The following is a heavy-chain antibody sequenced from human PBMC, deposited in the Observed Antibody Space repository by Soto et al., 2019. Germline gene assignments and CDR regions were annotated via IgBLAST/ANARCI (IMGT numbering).Heavy chain of an antibody. D-gene: IGHD2-21*02. Sequence: PSETLPLTCTVSGGSISSGDYYWSWIRQPPGKGLEWIGYIYYSGSTYYNPSLKSRVTISVDTSKNQFSLKLSSVTAADTAVYYCARLVTASYYYGMDVWGQGTTVTVSS. CDR3: ARLVTASYYYGMDV. CDR1: GGSISSGDYY. CDR2: IYYSGST. V-gene: IGHV4-30-4*01. J-gene: IGHJ6*02.